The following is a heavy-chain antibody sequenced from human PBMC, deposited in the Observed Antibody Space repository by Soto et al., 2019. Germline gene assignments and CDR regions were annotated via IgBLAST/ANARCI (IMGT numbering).Heavy chain of an antibody. J-gene: IGHJ5*02. D-gene: IGHD3-10*01. CDR3: AKGLEDYYGSGSYPGWFDP. CDR2: ISWDGGST. V-gene: IGHV3-43D*04. Sequence: EVQLVESGGVVVQPGGSLRLSCAASGFTFDDYAMHWVRQAPGKGLEWVSLISWDGGSTYYADSVKGRFTISRDNSKNSLYLQMNSLRAEDTALYYCAKGLEDYYGSGSYPGWFDPWGQGTLVTVSS. CDR1: GFTFDDYA.